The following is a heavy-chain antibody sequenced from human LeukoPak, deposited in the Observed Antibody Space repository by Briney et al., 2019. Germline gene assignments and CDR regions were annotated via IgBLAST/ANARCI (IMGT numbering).Heavy chain of an antibody. V-gene: IGHV3-53*01. CDR1: GFIAGYNY. CDR3: ASYYCSSGSCYFDH. J-gene: IGHJ4*02. D-gene: IGHD2-15*01. CDR2: IYRGDT. Sequence: GGSLRLSCEVSGFIAGYNYMSWVRQAPGKGLEWVSVIYRGDTYYADSVKGRFTISRDDSKNTVFLQMNNLGVEDTAEYFCASYYCSSGSCYFDHWGQGTLVTVSS.